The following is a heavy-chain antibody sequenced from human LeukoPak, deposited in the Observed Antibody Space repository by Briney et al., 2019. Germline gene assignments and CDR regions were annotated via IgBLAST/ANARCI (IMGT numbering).Heavy chain of an antibody. CDR1: GGSFSGYY. V-gene: IGHV4-34*01. J-gene: IGHJ4*02. D-gene: IGHD3-16*02. CDR3: ARGGMITFGGVIVIDSPTFDY. Sequence: SETLSLTCAVYGGSFSGYYWSWIRQPPGKGLEWIGEINHSGSTNYNPSLKSRVTISVDTPKNQFSLKLSSVTAADTAVYYCARGGMITFGGVIVIDSPTFDYWGQGTLVTVSS. CDR2: INHSGST.